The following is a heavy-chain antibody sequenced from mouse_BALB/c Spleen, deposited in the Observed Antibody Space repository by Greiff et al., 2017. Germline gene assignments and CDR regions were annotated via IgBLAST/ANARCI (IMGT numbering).Heavy chain of an antibody. CDR3: AKVTTATDYFDY. D-gene: IGHD1-2*01. J-gene: IGHJ2*01. V-gene: IGHV5-6*01. Sequence: DVHLVESGGDLVKPGGSLKLSCAASGFTFSSYGMSWVRQTPDKRLEWVATISSGGSYTYYPDSVKGRFTISRDNAKNTLYLQMSSLKSEDTAMYYCAKVTTATDYFDYWGQGTTLTVSS. CDR2: ISSGGSYT. CDR1: GFTFSSYG.